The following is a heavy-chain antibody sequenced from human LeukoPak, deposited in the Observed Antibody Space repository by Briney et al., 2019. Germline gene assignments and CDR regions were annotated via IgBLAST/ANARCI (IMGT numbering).Heavy chain of an antibody. CDR1: GGTFSSYA. D-gene: IGHD3-10*01. CDR2: IIPIFGTA. Sequence: VASGKVSCKASGGTFSSYAISWVRQAPGQGLEWMGGIIPIFGTANYAQKFQGRVTITADESTSTAYMELSSLRSEDTAVYYCASLWFGELLGGYGMDVWGQGTTVTVSS. V-gene: IGHV1-69*13. J-gene: IGHJ6*02. CDR3: ASLWFGELLGGYGMDV.